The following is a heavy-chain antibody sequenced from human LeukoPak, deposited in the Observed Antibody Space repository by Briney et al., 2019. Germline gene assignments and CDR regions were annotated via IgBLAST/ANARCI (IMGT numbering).Heavy chain of an antibody. CDR1: GGSFSGYY. Sequence: SETLSLTCAVYGGSFSGYYWSWIRQPPGKGLEWIASIYYSGSTYYNPSLKSRVTISVDTSKNQFSLKLSSVTAADTAVYYCARHARLGRAAAVAHDYWGQGTLVTVYS. V-gene: IGHV4-34*01. CDR3: ARHARLGRAAAVAHDY. J-gene: IGHJ4*02. CDR2: IYYSGST. D-gene: IGHD6-13*01.